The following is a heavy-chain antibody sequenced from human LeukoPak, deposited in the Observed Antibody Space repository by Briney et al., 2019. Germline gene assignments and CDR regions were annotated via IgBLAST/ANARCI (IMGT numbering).Heavy chain of an antibody. Sequence: PGGSLRLSCAASGITFSSYGMSWVRQAPGKGLEWVADIKQDGSKKYYVDSVKGRFTISRDNSKNSLYLQMNSLRAEDTAVYYCARDRVGRRRALGRASVWYYTYYMAVWRKGSTV. CDR3: ARDRVGRRRALGRASVWYYTYYMAV. V-gene: IGHV3-7*01. CDR2: IKQDGSKK. D-gene: IGHD7-27*01. CDR1: GITFSSYG. J-gene: IGHJ6*03.